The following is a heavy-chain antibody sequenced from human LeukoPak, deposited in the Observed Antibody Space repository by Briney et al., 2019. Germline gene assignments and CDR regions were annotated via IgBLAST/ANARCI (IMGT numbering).Heavy chain of an antibody. CDR2: SNRGSSYR. Sequence: PGGSLRLSCAASGFTLSGYSMSWVRQAPGKGLEWVSSSNRGSSYRYYADSVKGRFNISRNNAKNSLYLPMNSLRAEETAVYYCARVKEYQMLYGGFDPWGQGTLVTVSS. CDR1: GFTLSGYS. CDR3: ARVKEYQMLYGGFDP. V-gene: IGHV3-21*01. D-gene: IGHD2-2*02. J-gene: IGHJ5*02.